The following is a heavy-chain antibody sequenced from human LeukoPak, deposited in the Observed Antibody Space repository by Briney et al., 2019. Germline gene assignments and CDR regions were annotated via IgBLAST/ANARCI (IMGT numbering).Heavy chain of an antibody. Sequence: SVKVSCKASGGTFSSYAISWVRQAPGQGLEWMGRIIPILGIANYAQKFQGRVTITADKSTSTAYMELSSLRSEDTAVYYCARLGGFYGGNSDYWGQGTLVTVSS. CDR2: IIPILGIA. CDR1: GGTFSSYA. CDR3: ARLGGFYGGNSDY. D-gene: IGHD4-23*01. V-gene: IGHV1-69*04. J-gene: IGHJ4*02.